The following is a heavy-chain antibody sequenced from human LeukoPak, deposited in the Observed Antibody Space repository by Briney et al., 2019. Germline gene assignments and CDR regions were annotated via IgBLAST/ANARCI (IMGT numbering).Heavy chain of an antibody. J-gene: IGHJ5*02. CDR2: INHSGST. V-gene: IGHV4-34*01. D-gene: IGHD3-10*01. CDR1: GGSFSGYY. Sequence: PSETLSLTCAVYGGSFSGYYWSWIRQPPGKGLEWIGEINHSGSTNYNPSLKSRVTISVDTSKNQFSLELSSVTAADTAVYYCARGVRYYGSGSYSPWGQGTLVTVSS. CDR3: ARGVRYYGSGSYSP.